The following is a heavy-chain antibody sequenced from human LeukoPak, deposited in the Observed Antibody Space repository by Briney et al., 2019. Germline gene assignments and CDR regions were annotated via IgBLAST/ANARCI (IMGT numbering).Heavy chain of an antibody. J-gene: IGHJ4*02. Sequence: GGSLRLSCAASGFTFSSYGIHWVRQAPGTGLEWVAFIRYDGGNTYYADSVKGRFTISRDNSKKTLYLQMNSLRREDTAVYYCAQDLVGRITMVRGVMAWGQGTLVTVSS. D-gene: IGHD3-10*01. CDR2: IRYDGGNT. CDR1: GFTFSSYG. V-gene: IGHV3-30*02. CDR3: AQDLVGRITMVRGVMA.